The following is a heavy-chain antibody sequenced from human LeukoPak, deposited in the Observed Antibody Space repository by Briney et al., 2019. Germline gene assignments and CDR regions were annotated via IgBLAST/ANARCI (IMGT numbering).Heavy chain of an antibody. J-gene: IGHJ4*02. Sequence: SETLSLTCTVSGRSSDNYYWSWIRQSPGKGLERVGYVHSGGRTNSSPSRRSRVPLPVATPKNQFSLKLSSVTAADTAVYYCAREGDSSSPYYFDYWGQGTLVTVS. CDR3: AREGDSSSPYYFDY. V-gene: IGHV4-59*01. CDR2: VHSGGRT. D-gene: IGHD6-13*01. CDR1: GRSSDNYY.